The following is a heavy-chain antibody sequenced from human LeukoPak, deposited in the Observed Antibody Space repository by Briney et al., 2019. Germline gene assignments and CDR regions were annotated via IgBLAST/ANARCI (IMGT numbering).Heavy chain of an antibody. CDR2: TNPNSGGT. CDR1: GYTFTGCY. Sequence: ASVKVSCKASGYTFTGCYMHWVRQAPGQGLEWMGWTNPNSGGTNYAQKFQGWVTMTMDTSISTAYMELSRLRSDDTAVYYCARDSGGDQLPFFWFDPWGQGTLVTVSS. J-gene: IGHJ5*02. V-gene: IGHV1-2*04. D-gene: IGHD2-2*01. CDR3: ARDSGGDQLPFFWFDP.